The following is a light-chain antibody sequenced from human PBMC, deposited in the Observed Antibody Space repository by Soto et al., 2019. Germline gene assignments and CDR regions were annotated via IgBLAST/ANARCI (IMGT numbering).Light chain of an antibody. CDR1: QSVSSSY. CDR3: QQYGRSPRT. V-gene: IGKV3-20*01. Sequence: EIVLTQSPGTLSLSPGERATLSCRASQSVSSSYLAWYQQKPGQAPRLLIYGASSRATGIPDRFRGSGSGTDFTLTISRLEPEDVAVYYCQQYGRSPRTFGQGTKLEIK. CDR2: GAS. J-gene: IGKJ2*01.